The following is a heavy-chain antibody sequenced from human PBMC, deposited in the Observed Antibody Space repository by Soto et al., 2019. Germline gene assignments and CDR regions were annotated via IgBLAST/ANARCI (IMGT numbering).Heavy chain of an antibody. CDR1: GGSSSSSSYY. Sequence: SETLSLNCTVPGGSSSSSSYYWGWIRQPPGKGLEWIGSIYYSGSTYYNPSLKSRVTISVDTSKNQFSLKLSSVTAADTAVYYCARFRRSVTDYWGQGTLVTVSS. V-gene: IGHV4-39*01. CDR3: ARFRRSVTDY. J-gene: IGHJ4*02. CDR2: IYYSGST.